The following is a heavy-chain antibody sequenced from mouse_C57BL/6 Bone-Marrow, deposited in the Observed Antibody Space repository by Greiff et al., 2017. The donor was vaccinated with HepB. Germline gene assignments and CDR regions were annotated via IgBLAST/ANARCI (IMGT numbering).Heavy chain of an antibody. Sequence: EVQRVESGEGLVKPGGSLKLSCAASGFTFSSYAMSWVRQTPEKRLEWVAYISSGGDYIYYADTVKGRFTISRDNARNTLYLQMSSLKSEDPAMYYCTRRGPYYSNYYAMDYWGQGTSVTVSS. J-gene: IGHJ4*01. D-gene: IGHD2-5*01. CDR2: ISSGGDYI. CDR3: TRRGPYYSNYYAMDY. CDR1: GFTFSSYA. V-gene: IGHV5-9-1*02.